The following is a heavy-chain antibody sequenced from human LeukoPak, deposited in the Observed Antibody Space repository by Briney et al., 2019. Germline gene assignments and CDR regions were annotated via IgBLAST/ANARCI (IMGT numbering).Heavy chain of an antibody. V-gene: IGHV4-59*01. CDR3: ARGNYDILTGSLPWFDP. CDR2: IYYSGST. D-gene: IGHD3-9*01. Sequence: SETLSLTCTVSGGSINSYYWSWIRQPPGKGLEWIGYIYYSGSTNYNPSLKSRVTISLDTSKNQFSLRLTSVTAADTAVYYCARGNYDILTGSLPWFDPWGQGTLVTVSS. CDR1: GGSINSYY. J-gene: IGHJ5*02.